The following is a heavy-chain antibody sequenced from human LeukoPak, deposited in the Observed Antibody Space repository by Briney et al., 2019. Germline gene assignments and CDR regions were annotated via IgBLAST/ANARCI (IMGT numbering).Heavy chain of an antibody. CDR3: ARAQYASGSFFDY. CDR1: GGSISTHY. CDR2: IYYTGST. Sequence: SETLSLTCTVSGGSISTHYWSWIRQPPGKGLEWIGHIYYTGSTNYNPSLKSRVTMAIDTSKNQFSLELTFVSAADTAVYYCARAQYASGSFFDYWGQGTLATVSS. V-gene: IGHV4-59*11. J-gene: IGHJ4*02. D-gene: IGHD3-10*01.